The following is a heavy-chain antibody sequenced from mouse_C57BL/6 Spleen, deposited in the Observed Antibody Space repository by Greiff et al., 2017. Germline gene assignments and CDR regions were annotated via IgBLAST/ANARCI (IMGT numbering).Heavy chain of an antibody. J-gene: IGHJ3*01. Sequence: QVHVKQSGAELARPGASVKLSCKASGYTFTSYGISWVKQRTGQGLEWIGEIYPRSGNTYYNEKFKGKATLTADKSSSTAYMELRSLTSEDSAVYFCARGRSEDYDYDSFAYWGQGTLVTVSA. V-gene: IGHV1-81*01. CDR3: ARGRSEDYDYDSFAY. CDR1: GYTFTSYG. D-gene: IGHD2-4*01. CDR2: IYPRSGNT.